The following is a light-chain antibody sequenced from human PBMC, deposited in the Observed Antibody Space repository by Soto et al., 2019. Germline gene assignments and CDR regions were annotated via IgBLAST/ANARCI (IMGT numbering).Light chain of an antibody. CDR2: EVS. CDR1: SSDVGGYNY. J-gene: IGLJ3*02. Sequence: QSALTQPASVSGSPGQSITISCTGTSSDVGGYNYVSWYQQHPGKDPKLMIYEVSNRPSGVSNRFSGSKSGNTASLTISGLQAEDEADYYCSSSTSGSTWVFGGGTKLTVL. CDR3: SSSTSGSTWV. V-gene: IGLV2-14*01.